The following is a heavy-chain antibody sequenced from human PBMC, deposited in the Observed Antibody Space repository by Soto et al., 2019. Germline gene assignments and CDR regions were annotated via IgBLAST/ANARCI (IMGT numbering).Heavy chain of an antibody. Sequence: QITVKDSGPKLVKPSQNLTLTCAFSGFSLSTSGVGVGWVRQPPGKAPEWLALISRDDDKRYRPSLKSRLSISTDTCKAQVVFTMTNMDPGDTATYYFVHQDWYNNSYCVDLWGRGTLVTVSS. CDR2: ISRDDDK. CDR3: VHQDWYNNSYCVDL. V-gene: IGHV2-5*02. J-gene: IGHJ2*01. CDR1: GFSLSTSGVG. D-gene: IGHD1-1*01.